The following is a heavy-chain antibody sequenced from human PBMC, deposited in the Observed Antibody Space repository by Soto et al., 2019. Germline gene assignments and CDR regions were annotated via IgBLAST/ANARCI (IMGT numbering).Heavy chain of an antibody. D-gene: IGHD3-3*01. V-gene: IGHV3-23*01. Sequence: GGSLRLSCAASGFTFSGYAMSWVRQAPGKGLEWVSAISGSGGSTYYADSVKGRFTISRDNSKNTLYLQMNSLRAEDTAVYYCAKEGLRFLEWSAGFDPWGQGTLVTVSS. CDR3: AKEGLRFLEWSAGFDP. J-gene: IGHJ5*02. CDR1: GFTFSGYA. CDR2: ISGSGGST.